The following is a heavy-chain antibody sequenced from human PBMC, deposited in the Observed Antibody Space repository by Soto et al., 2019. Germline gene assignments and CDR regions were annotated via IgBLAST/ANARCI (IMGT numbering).Heavy chain of an antibody. V-gene: IGHV3-7*01. J-gene: IGHJ6*02. D-gene: IGHD3-3*01. Sequence: GGSMMLSCAASGFTLRIYWMSLVRQGPGKGLEWVANIKQHGREKYYVDSVNGPFTISRDNAKNQLYLQMTSLRAEDTAVYDCARVDFWSGYYAGYHYGMDVWGQGTTVTVSS. CDR3: ARVDFWSGYYAGYHYGMDV. CDR1: GFTLRIYW. CDR2: IKQHGREK.